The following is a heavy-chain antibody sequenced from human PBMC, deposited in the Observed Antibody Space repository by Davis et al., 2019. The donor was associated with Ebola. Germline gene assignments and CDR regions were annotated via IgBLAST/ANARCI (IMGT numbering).Heavy chain of an antibody. CDR1: GFTFSSYW. V-gene: IGHV3-7*03. D-gene: IGHD6-6*01. J-gene: IGHJ4*02. CDR3: TSANSSSGVDY. Sequence: LSLTCAASGFTFSSYWMSWVRQAPGKGLEWVANIKQDGSEKYYVDSVKGRFTISRDNAKNSLYLQMNSLRAEDTAVYYCTSANSSSGVDYWGQGTLVTVSS. CDR2: IKQDGSEK.